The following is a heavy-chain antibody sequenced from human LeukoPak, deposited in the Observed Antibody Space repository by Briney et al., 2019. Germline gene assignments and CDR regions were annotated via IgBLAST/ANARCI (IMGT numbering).Heavy chain of an antibody. CDR1: GYTFTSYD. Sequence: ASVTVSCKASGYTFTSYDINWVRQATGQGLEWMGWMNPNSGNTGYAQKFQGRVTMTRNTSISTAYMELSSLGSEDPAVDYWAGVPDCSSTSCYTRWGQGTLVTVSS. D-gene: IGHD2-2*02. V-gene: IGHV1-8*01. J-gene: IGHJ4*02. CDR3: AGVPDCSSTSCYTR. CDR2: MNPNSGNT.